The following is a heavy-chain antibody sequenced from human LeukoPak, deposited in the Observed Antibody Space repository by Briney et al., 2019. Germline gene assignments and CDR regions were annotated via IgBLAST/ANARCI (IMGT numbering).Heavy chain of an antibody. D-gene: IGHD3-22*01. CDR3: AKGYYYDSSGYYPFDY. Sequence: GRSLRLSCAASGFTFDDYAMHWVRQAPGKGLEWVSGISWNSGSIGYADSVKGRFTISRDNAKNSLYLQMNSLRAEDTALYYCAKGYYYDSSGYYPFDYWGQGTLVTVSS. CDR1: GFTFDDYA. J-gene: IGHJ4*02. V-gene: IGHV3-9*01. CDR2: ISWNSGSI.